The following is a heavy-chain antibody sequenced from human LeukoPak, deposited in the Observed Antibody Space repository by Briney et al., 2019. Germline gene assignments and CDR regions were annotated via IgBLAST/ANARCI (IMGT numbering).Heavy chain of an antibody. CDR3: ARARSGSSWYFESYYFDY. J-gene: IGHJ4*02. V-gene: IGHV1-46*01. D-gene: IGHD6-13*01. Sequence: ASVKVSCKASGYTFTSYYMHWVRQAPGQGLEWMGIISPSGGSTSYAQKFQGRVTMTRDTSTSTVYMELSSLRSEDTAVYYCARARSGSSWYFESYYFDYWGQGTLVTVSS. CDR1: GYTFTSYY. CDR2: ISPSGGST.